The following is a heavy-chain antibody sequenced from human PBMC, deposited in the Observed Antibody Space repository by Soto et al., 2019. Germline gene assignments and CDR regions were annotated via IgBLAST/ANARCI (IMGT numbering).Heavy chain of an antibody. CDR1: GYTFTSYD. CDR2: MNPNSGNT. V-gene: IGHV1-8*01. Sequence: ASVKVSCKASGYTFTSYDINWVRQATGQGLEWMGWMNPNSGNTGYAQKFQGRVTMTRNTSISTAYMELSSLRSEDTAVYYCARKNYDILTGYWFFDPWGQGTLVTVSS. J-gene: IGHJ5*02. D-gene: IGHD3-9*01. CDR3: ARKNYDILTGYWFFDP.